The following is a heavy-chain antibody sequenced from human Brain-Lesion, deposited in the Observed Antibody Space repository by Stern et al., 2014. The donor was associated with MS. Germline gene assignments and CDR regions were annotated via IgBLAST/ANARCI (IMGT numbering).Heavy chain of an antibody. CDR1: GGSISSSGYY. J-gene: IGHJ5*02. D-gene: IGHD1-26*01. V-gene: IGHV4-61*02. CDR2: IHDSGST. Sequence: VQLVESGPGLVKPSQTLSLTCTVSGGSISSSGYYWSWIRQPADKGLEWIGRIHDSGSTYYNPPLKSRVTISMDTPKTQFSLKLPSVTAADTAVYYCATTRWDLFTWNWFDPWGQGTLVTVSS. CDR3: ATTRWDLFTWNWFDP.